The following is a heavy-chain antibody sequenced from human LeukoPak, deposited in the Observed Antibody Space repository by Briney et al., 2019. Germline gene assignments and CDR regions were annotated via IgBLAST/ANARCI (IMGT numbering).Heavy chain of an antibody. Sequence: ASVKVSCKVSGYTLTELSMHWVRQAPGKGLEWMGGFDPEDGETIYAQKFQGRVTMTEDTSTDTAYMELSSLRSEDTAVYYCARSSKVSGPTDSTHYYMDVWGKGTTVTVSS. V-gene: IGHV1-24*01. CDR1: GYTLTELS. CDR3: ARSSKVSGPTDSTHYYMDV. CDR2: FDPEDGET. D-gene: IGHD3-10*01. J-gene: IGHJ6*03.